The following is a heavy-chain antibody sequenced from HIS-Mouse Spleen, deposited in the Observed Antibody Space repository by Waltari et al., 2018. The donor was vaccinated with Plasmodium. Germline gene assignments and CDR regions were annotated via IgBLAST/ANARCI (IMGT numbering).Heavy chain of an antibody. D-gene: IGHD1-26*01. V-gene: IGHV3-30*18. CDR2: ISYDGSNK. J-gene: IGHJ4*02. CDR3: AKVGGSYLDY. CDR1: GFPFSSSG. Sequence: QVQLVESGGGVVQPGRSLRLSCAASGFPFSSSGMHWVRQAPGKGLEWVAVISYDGSNKYYADSVKGRFTISRDNSKNTLYLQMNSLRAEDTAVYYCAKVGGSYLDYWGQGTLVTVSS.